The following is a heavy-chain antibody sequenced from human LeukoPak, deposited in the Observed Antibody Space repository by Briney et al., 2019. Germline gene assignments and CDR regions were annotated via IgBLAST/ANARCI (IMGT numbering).Heavy chain of an antibody. D-gene: IGHD3-22*01. Sequence: SETLSLTCTVSGGSISSGGYYWSWIRHHPGKGLEWIGYIYYSGSTYYNPSLKSRVTISVDTSKNQFSLKLSSVTAADTAVYYCARVPRNYYDSSGFDYWGQGTLVTVSS. V-gene: IGHV4-31*03. CDR3: ARVPRNYYDSSGFDY. CDR2: IYYSGST. CDR1: GGSISSGGYY. J-gene: IGHJ4*02.